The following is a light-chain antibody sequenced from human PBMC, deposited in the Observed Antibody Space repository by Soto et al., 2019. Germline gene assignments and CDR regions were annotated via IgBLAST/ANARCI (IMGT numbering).Light chain of an antibody. V-gene: IGKV1-5*01. Sequence: IEMAQCPATLAASVGDRVTITCRASQSISSWLAWYQQKPGKAPKLLIYDASSLESGVPSRFSGSGSGTEFTLTISSLQPDDFATYYCQQYNSYSPTFGQGTKVDIK. CDR3: QQYNSYSPT. CDR1: QSISSW. J-gene: IGKJ1*01. CDR2: DAS.